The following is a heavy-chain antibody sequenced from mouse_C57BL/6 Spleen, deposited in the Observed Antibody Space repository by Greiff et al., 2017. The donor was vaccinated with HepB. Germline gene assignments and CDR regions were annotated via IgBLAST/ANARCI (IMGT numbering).Heavy chain of an antibody. J-gene: IGHJ1*03. Sequence: QVQLQQPGAELVRPGSSVKLSCKASGYTFTSYWMDWVKQRPGQGLEWIGNIYPSDSETHYNQKFKDKATLTVDKSSSTAYMQLSSLTSEDSAVYYCARATVVAHWYFDVWGTGTTVTVSS. CDR1: GYTFTSYW. V-gene: IGHV1-61*01. CDR2: IYPSDSET. D-gene: IGHD1-1*01. CDR3: ARATVVAHWYFDV.